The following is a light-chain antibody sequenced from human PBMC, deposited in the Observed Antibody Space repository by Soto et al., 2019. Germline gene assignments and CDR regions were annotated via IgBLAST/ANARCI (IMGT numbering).Light chain of an antibody. CDR3: QQYKSYSRM. V-gene: IGKV1-39*01. CDR2: AAS. Sequence: DIPMTQSPSSLSASVGARVTITGRASQSISSYLNWYQQKPGKAPKLLIYAASSLQSEVPSRFSGSGSGTEFTLTISSLQPDDFATYYCQQYKSYSRMFGQGTKVDI. CDR1: QSISSY. J-gene: IGKJ1*01.